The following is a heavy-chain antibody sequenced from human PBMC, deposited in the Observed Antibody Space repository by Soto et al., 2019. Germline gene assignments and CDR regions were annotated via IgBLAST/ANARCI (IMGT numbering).Heavy chain of an antibody. D-gene: IGHD2-21*02. Sequence: QVQLVQSGAEVKKPGSSVKVSCKASGGTFNTYAISWVRQAPGRGLEYMGGIIPMFGTTNYAQQFQGRVTITADESTSTAYMELSSLRSEDTAVHYCASSTVVTPRYFDYWGQGTLVTVSS. V-gene: IGHV1-69*12. CDR3: ASSTVVTPRYFDY. CDR1: GGTFNTYA. J-gene: IGHJ4*02. CDR2: IIPMFGTT.